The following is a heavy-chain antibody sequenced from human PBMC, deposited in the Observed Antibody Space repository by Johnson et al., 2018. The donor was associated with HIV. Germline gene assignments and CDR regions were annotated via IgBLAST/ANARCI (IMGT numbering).Heavy chain of an antibody. CDR3: ARGLIIQLWLHAAFDS. CDR2: IYSGGST. J-gene: IGHJ3*02. Sequence: VQLVESGGGLIQPGGYLRLSCAASGFTVSSNYMSWVRQAPGKGLEWVSVIYSGGSTYYADSVKGRFTISRDNSKNTLYLQMNSLRAEDTAVYYCARGLIIQLWLHAAFDSWGQGTMVTVSS. V-gene: IGHV3-53*01. CDR1: GFTVSSNY. D-gene: IGHD5-18*01.